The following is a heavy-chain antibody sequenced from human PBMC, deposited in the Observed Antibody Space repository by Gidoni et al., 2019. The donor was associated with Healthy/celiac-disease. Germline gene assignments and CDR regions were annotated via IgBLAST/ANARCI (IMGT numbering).Heavy chain of an antibody. J-gene: IGHJ6*02. CDR2: ISGSGGST. CDR1: GFPFSSYA. V-gene: IGHV3-23*01. Sequence: EVQLLESGGGLVQPGGSLRLSCAASGFPFSSYAMSWVRQAQGKGLEWVSAISGSGGSTYYADSVKGRFTISRDNSKNTLYLQMNSLRAEDTAVYYCAKTTHRSYYYYGMDVWGQGTTVTVSS. D-gene: IGHD1-26*01. CDR3: AKTTHRSYYYYGMDV.